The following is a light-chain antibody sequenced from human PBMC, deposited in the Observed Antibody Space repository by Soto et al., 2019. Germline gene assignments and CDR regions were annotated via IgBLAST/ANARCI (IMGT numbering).Light chain of an antibody. CDR3: QLYGTSPPRYI. Sequence: EIALTQSPGTLSLSPGERATLSCRASQSITSTHLPWYQHKPGQAPRLLIYGSSTRATGVPDRFSGSGSGTDFTLTITGLEPGDFAVYYCQLYGTSPPRYIFGQGTKLEIK. V-gene: IGKV3-20*01. CDR1: QSITSTH. CDR2: GSS. J-gene: IGKJ2*01.